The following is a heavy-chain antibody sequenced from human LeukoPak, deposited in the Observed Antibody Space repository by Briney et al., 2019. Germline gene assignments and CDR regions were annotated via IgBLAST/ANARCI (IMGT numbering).Heavy chain of an antibody. CDR2: IIPIFGTA. V-gene: IGHV1-69*05. J-gene: IGHJ4*02. D-gene: IGHD6-6*01. CDR1: GGTFSSYA. CDR3: AREGGSSGSFDY. Sequence: ASVKVSCKASGGTFSSYAVSWVRQAPGQGLEWMGGIIPIFGTASYAQKFQGRVTITTDESTSTAYMELSSLRSEDTAVYYCAREGGSSGSFDYWGQGTLVTVSS.